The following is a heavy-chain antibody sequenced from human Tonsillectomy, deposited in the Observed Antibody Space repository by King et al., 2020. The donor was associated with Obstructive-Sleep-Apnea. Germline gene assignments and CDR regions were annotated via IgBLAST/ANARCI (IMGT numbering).Heavy chain of an antibody. V-gene: IGHV4-38-2*02. CDR3: ARERGPYYDFWSGYRYFDY. D-gene: IGHD3-3*01. CDR1: GYSISSGYY. Sequence: QLQESGPGLVKPSETLSLTCTVSGYSISSGYYWGWIRQPPGRGLEWIGSIFHSGSTYYNPSLKSRVTISVDTSKNQFALKLSSVTAADTAVYYCARERGPYYDFWSGYRYFDYWGQGTLVTVSS. J-gene: IGHJ4*02. CDR2: IFHSGST.